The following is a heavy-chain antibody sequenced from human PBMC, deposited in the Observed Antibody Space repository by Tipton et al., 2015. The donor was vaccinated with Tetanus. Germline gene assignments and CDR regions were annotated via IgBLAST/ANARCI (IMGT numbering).Heavy chain of an antibody. Sequence: SLRLSCGVSGFTFSTTKMNWVRQAPGRGLEWVSSISSTSRYIYYADSLKGRFTISRDNAKNSLSLQMNSLRAEDTAVYYCARDSTYLFDYWGQGTLVTVSS. CDR2: ISSTSRYI. V-gene: IGHV3-21*01. D-gene: IGHD2-2*01. J-gene: IGHJ4*02. CDR3: ARDSTYLFDY. CDR1: GFTFSTTK.